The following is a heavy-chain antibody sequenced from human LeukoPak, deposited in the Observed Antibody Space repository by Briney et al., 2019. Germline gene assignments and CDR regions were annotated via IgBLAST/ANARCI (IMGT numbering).Heavy chain of an antibody. J-gene: IGHJ4*02. CDR3: ARAYYYDSSVYSRHYFDY. CDR1: GFTFSSYA. V-gene: IGHV3-30-3*01. D-gene: IGHD3-22*01. CDR2: ISYDGSNK. Sequence: GGSLRLSCAASGFTFSSYAMHWVRQAPGKGLEWVAVISYDGSNKYYADSVKGRFTISRDNSKNTLYLQMNSLRAEDTAVYYCARAYYYDSSVYSRHYFDYGGQEPLVTVSS.